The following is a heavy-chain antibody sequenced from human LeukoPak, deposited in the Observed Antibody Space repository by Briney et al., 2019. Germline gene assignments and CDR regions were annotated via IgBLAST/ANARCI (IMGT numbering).Heavy chain of an antibody. D-gene: IGHD3/OR15-3a*01. CDR1: GFTFSSYA. Sequence: GGSLRLSCSASGFTFSSYAMHWVRQAPGKGLEYVAAISSNGGSTYYADSVEGRLTISRDNSKNTLYLQMSSLRAEDTAVYYCVKEDWNYDYGMDVWGQGTTVTVSS. CDR3: VKEDWNYDYGMDV. J-gene: IGHJ6*02. CDR2: ISSNGGST. V-gene: IGHV3-64D*06.